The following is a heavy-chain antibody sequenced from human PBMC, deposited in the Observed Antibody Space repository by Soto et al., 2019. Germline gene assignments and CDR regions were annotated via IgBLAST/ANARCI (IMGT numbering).Heavy chain of an antibody. CDR1: GFSLSHAGVG. CDR3: ASAYSTSWYWFDP. D-gene: IGHD6-13*01. V-gene: IGHV2-26*01. Sequence: QVTVKESGHVRVKPTEPLTLTCTVSGFSLSHAGVGVSWIRQPPGKALEWLAHIFSNDEKSYSTSLKSRLTISKDTSKSQVVLTLTNMDPVDTATYYCASAYSTSWYWFDPWGQGTLVSVSS. CDR2: IFSNDEK. J-gene: IGHJ5*02.